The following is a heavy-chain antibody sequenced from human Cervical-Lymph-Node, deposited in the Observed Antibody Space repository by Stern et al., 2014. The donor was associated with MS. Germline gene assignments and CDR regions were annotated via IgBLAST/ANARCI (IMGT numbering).Heavy chain of an antibody. CDR1: GFSFNDYD. CDR3: AREGFPDYDRSVQLKGWFDP. CDR2: INTHRGGT. V-gene: IGHV1-2*02. D-gene: IGHD3-22*01. Sequence: QVQLVQSGAEVKKPGGSVKVSCKASGFSFNDYDMHWVRQAPGQGPEWMGWINTHRGGTNYAQKFQGRVTMTRDTAISTAYMELSRLRSDDTAVYYCAREGFPDYDRSVQLKGWFDPWGQGTLVTVSS. J-gene: IGHJ5*02.